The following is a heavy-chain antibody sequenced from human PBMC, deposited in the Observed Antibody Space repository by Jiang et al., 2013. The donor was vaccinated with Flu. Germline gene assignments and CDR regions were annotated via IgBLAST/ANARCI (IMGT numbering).Heavy chain of an antibody. J-gene: IGHJ6*02. V-gene: IGHV2-70*04. Sequence: TQTLTLTCTFSGFSLNTPGMRMSWVRQPPGKALEWLARIDWDDDEFYNTYLRARLTISKDTSKNQVVLTMTNMDPVDTATYYCALMGVGAFGYWGMDVWGQGTTVTVSS. CDR1: GFSLNTPGMR. D-gene: IGHD1-26*01. CDR2: IDWDDDE. CDR3: ALMGVGAFGYWGMDV.